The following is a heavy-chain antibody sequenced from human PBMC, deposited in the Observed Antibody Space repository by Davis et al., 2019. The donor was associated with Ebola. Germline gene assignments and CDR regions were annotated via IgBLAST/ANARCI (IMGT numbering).Heavy chain of an antibody. CDR3: AREHEGGYGYYYYGMDV. J-gene: IGHJ6*02. CDR1: GGTFSSYA. CDR2: IIPIFGTA. D-gene: IGHD4-17*01. V-gene: IGHV1-69*06. Sequence: SVKVSCKASGGTFSSYAISWVRQAPGQGLEWMGGIIPIFGTANYAQKFQGRVTITADKSTSTAYMELSSLRSEDTAVYYCAREHEGGYGYYYYGMDVWGQGTTVTVSS.